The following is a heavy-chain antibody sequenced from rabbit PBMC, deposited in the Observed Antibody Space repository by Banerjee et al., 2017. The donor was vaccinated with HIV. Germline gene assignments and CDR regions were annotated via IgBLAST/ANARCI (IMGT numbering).Heavy chain of an antibody. D-gene: IGHD4-2*01. V-gene: IGHV1S45*01. Sequence: QEQLEESGGGLVKPEGSLTLTCTASGFTIRSNYWICWVRQAPGKGPEWIACIDVGSSGATYYASWAKGRFTISKTSSTTVTLQMTSLTAADTATYFCARDRVRGAGYAGDGYTLSLWGPGTLVTVS. CDR1: GFTIRSNYW. CDR3: ARDRVRGAGYAGDGYTLSL. J-gene: IGHJ4*01. CDR2: IDVGSSGAT.